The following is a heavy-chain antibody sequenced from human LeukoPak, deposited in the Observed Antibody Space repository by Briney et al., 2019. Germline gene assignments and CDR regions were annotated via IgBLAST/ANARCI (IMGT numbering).Heavy chain of an antibody. CDR3: ARCSPQYYGSGSYYRPYYYYYMDV. CDR1: GGSFSGYY. D-gene: IGHD3-10*01. Sequence: SETLSLTCAVYGGSFSGYYWSWIRQPPGKGLEWIREINHSGSTNYNPSLKSRVTISVDTSNNQFSLKLSSVTAADTAVYYCARCSPQYYGSGSYYRPYYYYYMDVWGKGTTVTVS. V-gene: IGHV4-34*01. CDR2: INHSGST. J-gene: IGHJ6*03.